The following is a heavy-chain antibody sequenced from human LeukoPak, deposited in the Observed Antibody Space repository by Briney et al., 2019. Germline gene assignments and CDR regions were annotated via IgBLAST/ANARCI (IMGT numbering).Heavy chain of an antibody. CDR1: GFTFSSYA. Sequence: GGFLRLSCAASGFTFSSYAMHWVRQAPGKGLEYVSGISNNGGSTYYADSVKGRFTISRDDSKNTLYLQMGSLRAEDMAVYYCARARGYSSSWTGYYVDYWGQGTLVTVSS. CDR2: ISNNGGST. D-gene: IGHD6-13*01. CDR3: ARARGYSSSWTGYYVDY. V-gene: IGHV3-64*02. J-gene: IGHJ4*02.